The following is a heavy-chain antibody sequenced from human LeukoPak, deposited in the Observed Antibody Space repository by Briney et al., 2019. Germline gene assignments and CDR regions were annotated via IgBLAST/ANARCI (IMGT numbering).Heavy chain of an antibody. V-gene: IGHV4-59*08. CDR3: ARHLWGYGDYVTYYYYYGMDV. Sequence: SETLSFTCTVSGGSISSYYWSWIRQPPGKGLEWIGYIYYSGGTNYNPSLKSRVTISVDTSKNQFSLKLSSVTAADTAVYYCARHLWGYGDYVTYYYYYGMDVWGQGTTVTVSS. CDR2: IYYSGGT. J-gene: IGHJ6*02. CDR1: GGSISSYY. D-gene: IGHD4-17*01.